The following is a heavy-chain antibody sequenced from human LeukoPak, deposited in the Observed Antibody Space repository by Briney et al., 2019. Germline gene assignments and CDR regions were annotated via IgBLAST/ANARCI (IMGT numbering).Heavy chain of an antibody. Sequence: GGSLRLSCAASGFTFSTYWMTWVRQAPGKGLEWVSYISSSGSTIYYADSVKGRFTVSRDNAKKSLYLQMNSLRAEDTAIYYCATYYYDSSAQRGDDAFDIWGQGTMVTVSS. CDR2: ISSSGSTI. V-gene: IGHV3-48*04. D-gene: IGHD3-22*01. J-gene: IGHJ3*02. CDR3: ATYYYDSSAQRGDDAFDI. CDR1: GFTFSTYW.